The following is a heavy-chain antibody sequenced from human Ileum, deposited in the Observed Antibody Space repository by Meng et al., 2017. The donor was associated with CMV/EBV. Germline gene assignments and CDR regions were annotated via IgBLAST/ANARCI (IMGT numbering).Heavy chain of an antibody. J-gene: IGHJ6*02. CDR2: INQGGSEK. V-gene: IGHV3-7*01. CDR3: ARDRDFIPQRGYYDMDV. D-gene: IGHD2-21*01. CDR1: GFTYSRYW. Sequence: GESLKISCAASGFTYSRYWMNWVRQAPGKGLEWVANINQGGSEKYYVDSVKGRFTISRDNAKNSLYLQMNSLRAEDTAVYYCARDRDFIPQRGYYDMDVWGQGTTVTVSS.